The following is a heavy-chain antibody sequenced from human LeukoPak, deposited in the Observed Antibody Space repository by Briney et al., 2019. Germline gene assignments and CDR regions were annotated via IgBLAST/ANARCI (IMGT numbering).Heavy chain of an antibody. CDR3: AKDSSSSDYYYMDV. Sequence: PGGSLRLSCVGSGFNFMQYGMMWVRQAPGKGLEWVSLISWDGGSTYYADSVKGRFTISRDNSKNSLYLQMNSLRAEDTALYYCAKDSSSSDYYYMDVWGKGTTVTVSS. CDR2: ISWDGGST. CDR1: GFNFMQYG. D-gene: IGHD6-6*01. J-gene: IGHJ6*03. V-gene: IGHV3-43D*03.